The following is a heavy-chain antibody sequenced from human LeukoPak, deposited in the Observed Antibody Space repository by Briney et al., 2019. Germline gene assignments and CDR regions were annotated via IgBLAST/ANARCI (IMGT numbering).Heavy chain of an antibody. Sequence: PETLSLTCAVYGGSFSGYYWSWIRQPPGKGLEWIGEINHSGSTNYNPSLKSRVTISVDTSKNQFSLKLSPVTAADTAVYYCASYSSGWYRYFDYWGQGTLVTVSS. CDR1: GGSFSGYY. CDR3: ASYSSGWYRYFDY. D-gene: IGHD6-19*01. CDR2: INHSGST. J-gene: IGHJ4*02. V-gene: IGHV4-34*01.